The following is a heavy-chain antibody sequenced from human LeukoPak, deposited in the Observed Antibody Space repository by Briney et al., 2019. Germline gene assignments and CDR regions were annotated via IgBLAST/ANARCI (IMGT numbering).Heavy chain of an antibody. CDR1: GGSVSSGGYY. V-gene: IGHV4-31*03. Sequence: SETLSLTCTVSGGSVSSGGYYWSWIRQHPGKGLEWIGYIYYSGSTYYNPSPKNRVTISVDTSKNQFSLKLSSVTAADTAVYYCASEVRGTNYGMDVWGQGTTVTVSS. D-gene: IGHD2-15*01. CDR2: IYYSGST. J-gene: IGHJ6*02. CDR3: ASEVRGTNYGMDV.